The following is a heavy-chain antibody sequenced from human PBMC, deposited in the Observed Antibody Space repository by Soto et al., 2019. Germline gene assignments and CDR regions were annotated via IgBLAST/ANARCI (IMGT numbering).Heavy chain of an antibody. CDR3: ARQAKIGDRSQFYFDS. V-gene: IGHV3-30*03. Sequence: PGESLKISCAASGFTFSSYGMPWVRQAPGKGLEWVAVISYNGRNKHYVDSVKGRFTISRDNSQDTLYLQMDSLRPDDTAVYYCARQAKIGDRSQFYFDSWGQGTLVTVSS. CDR2: ISYNGRNK. J-gene: IGHJ4*02. D-gene: IGHD3-16*01. CDR1: GFTFSSYG.